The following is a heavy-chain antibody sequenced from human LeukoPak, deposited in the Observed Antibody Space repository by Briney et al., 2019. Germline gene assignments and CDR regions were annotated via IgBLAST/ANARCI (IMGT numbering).Heavy chain of an antibody. D-gene: IGHD6-6*01. CDR3: ASIISARPDY. Sequence: PSETLSLTCTVSGGSISSSSYYWGWIRQPPGKGLEWIGSTYYGGSTYYNPSLKSRVTISLDTSKNQFSLQLSSVTAADTAVYHCASIISARPDYWGQGILVTVSS. CDR1: GGSISSSSYY. CDR2: TYYGGST. J-gene: IGHJ4*02. V-gene: IGHV4-39*01.